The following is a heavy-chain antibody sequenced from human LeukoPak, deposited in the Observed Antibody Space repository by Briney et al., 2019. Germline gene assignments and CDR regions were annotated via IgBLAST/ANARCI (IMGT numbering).Heavy chain of an antibody. J-gene: IGHJ5*02. CDR1: GGTFSSYA. D-gene: IGHD2-15*01. CDR3: ARAGYCSGGSCYPTGASDRWFDP. Sequence: SVKVSCKASGGTFSSYAISWVRQAPGQGLEWMGGIIPIFGTANYAQKSQGRVTITADESTSTAYMELSSLRSEDTAVYYCARAGYCSGGSCYPTGASDRWFDPWGQGTLVTVSS. V-gene: IGHV1-69*01. CDR2: IIPIFGTA.